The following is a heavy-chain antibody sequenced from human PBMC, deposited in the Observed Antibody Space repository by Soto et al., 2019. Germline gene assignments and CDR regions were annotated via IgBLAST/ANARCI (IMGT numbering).Heavy chain of an antibody. D-gene: IGHD3-16*02. CDR3: AKDLYDYIWGSYLH. CDR2: ISGSGGST. CDR1: GFTFSSYA. V-gene: IGHV3-23*01. Sequence: GGSLRLSCAASGFTFSSYAMSWVRQAPGKGLEWVSAISGSGGSTYYADSVKGRFTISRDNSKNTLYLQMNSLRAEDTAVYYCAKDLYDYIWGSYLHWGQGTLVTVSS. J-gene: IGHJ4*02.